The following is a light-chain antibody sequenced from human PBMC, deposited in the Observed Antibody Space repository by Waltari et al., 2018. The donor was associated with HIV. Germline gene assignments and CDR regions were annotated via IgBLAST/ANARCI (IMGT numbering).Light chain of an antibody. Sequence: DIHLTQSPFSVSASVGDRVTITCRASQGISSWLAWYQQKPGKAPNLLIYAASTLQSGVPSRFSGSISGTDFTLTINSLQPEDFATYYCQQADSFPITFGQGTRLDLK. CDR2: AAS. V-gene: IGKV1D-12*01. J-gene: IGKJ5*01. CDR1: QGISSW. CDR3: QQADSFPIT.